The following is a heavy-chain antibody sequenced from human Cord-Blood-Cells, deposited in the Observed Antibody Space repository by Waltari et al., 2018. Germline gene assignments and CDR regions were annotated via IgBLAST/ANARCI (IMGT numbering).Heavy chain of an antibody. Sequence: QVQLVQSGAEEKKPGASVKVSCKVSGSTLTELYIHWVRKVPGKGLELMGGYDPEDGETIYAQKFQGRLTMPEDTSADTAYMELSSLRSEDTAVYYCATSPQYSSSWYYFDYLGQGTLVTVSS. CDR1: GSTLTELY. V-gene: IGHV1-24*01. D-gene: IGHD6-13*01. CDR2: YDPEDGET. CDR3: ATSPQYSSSWYYFDY. J-gene: IGHJ4*02.